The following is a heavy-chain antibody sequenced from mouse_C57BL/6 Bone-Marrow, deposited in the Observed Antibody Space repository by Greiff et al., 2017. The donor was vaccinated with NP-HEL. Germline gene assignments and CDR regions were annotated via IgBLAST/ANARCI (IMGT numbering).Heavy chain of an antibody. CDR1: GYTFTSYW. Sequence: QVHVKQSGTELVKPGASVKLSCKASGYTFTSYWMHWVKQRPGQGLEWIGNINPSNGGTNYNEKFKSKATLTVDKSSSTAYMQLSSLTSEDSAVYYCARDLYSNEGPYWGQGTLVTVSA. J-gene: IGHJ3*01. V-gene: IGHV1-53*01. D-gene: IGHD2-5*01. CDR3: ARDLYSNEGPY. CDR2: INPSNGGT.